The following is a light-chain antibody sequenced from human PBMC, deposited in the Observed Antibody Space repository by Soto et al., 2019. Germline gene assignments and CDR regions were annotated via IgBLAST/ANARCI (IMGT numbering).Light chain of an antibody. J-gene: IGLJ2*01. CDR2: EVS. CDR3: SSYAGSTVV. V-gene: IGLV2-8*01. CDR1: SSDVGGYNY. Sequence: QSVLTQPPSASGSPGQSVTISCTGTSSDVGGYNYVSWYQQHPGKAPKLMIYEVSKRPSAVPDRFSGSKSGNTASLTVSGLKAEDEADYYCSSYAGSTVVFGGGTQLTVL.